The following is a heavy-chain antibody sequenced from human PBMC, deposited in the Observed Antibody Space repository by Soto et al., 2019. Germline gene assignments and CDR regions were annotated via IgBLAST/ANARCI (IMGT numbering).Heavy chain of an antibody. CDR1: GYTFTSYG. J-gene: IGHJ3*02. Sequence: QVQLVQSGAEVKKPGASVKVSCKASGYTFTSYGISWVRQSPGQGIQRMGWISAYNGNTNYAQKLKGRVTMTTDTSTSTAYMELRSLRSDDTAVYYCARDLSPLVPAALSDAFDIWGQGTMVTVSS. D-gene: IGHD2-2*01. CDR3: ARDLSPLVPAALSDAFDI. CDR2: ISAYNGNT. V-gene: IGHV1-18*04.